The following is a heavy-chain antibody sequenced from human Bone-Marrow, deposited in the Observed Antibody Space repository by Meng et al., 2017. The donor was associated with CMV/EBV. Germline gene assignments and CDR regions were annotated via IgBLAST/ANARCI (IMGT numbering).Heavy chain of an antibody. D-gene: IGHD3-16*01. CDR1: GGSVSSGSYY. Sequence: GSLRLSCTVSGGSVSSGSYYWSWIRQPPGKGLEWIGYIYYSGSTNYNPSLKSRVTISVDTSKNQFSLKLSSVTAADTAVYYCARVLGELPWGLNWFDPWGQGTLVTVSS. CDR3: ARVLGELPWGLNWFDP. J-gene: IGHJ5*02. CDR2: IYYSGST. V-gene: IGHV4-61*01.